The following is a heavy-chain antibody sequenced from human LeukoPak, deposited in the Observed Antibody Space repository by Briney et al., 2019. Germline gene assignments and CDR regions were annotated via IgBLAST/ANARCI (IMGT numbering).Heavy chain of an antibody. J-gene: IGHJ3*02. CDR1: GGSISSSNYF. CDR3: ARPRGYSYNDAFDI. Sequence: SETLSLTCTVSGGSISSSNYFWGWIRQAPGKGLEWIGSIYYSGSTYYNPSLKSRVTISVDTSKNQFSLKLSSVTAADTAVYYCARPRGYSYNDAFDIWGQGTMVTVSS. CDR2: IYYSGST. V-gene: IGHV4-39*07. D-gene: IGHD5-18*01.